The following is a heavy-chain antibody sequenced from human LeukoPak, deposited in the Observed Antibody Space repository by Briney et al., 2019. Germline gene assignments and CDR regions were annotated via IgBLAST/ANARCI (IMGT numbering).Heavy chain of an antibody. CDR2: IYSGGTT. V-gene: IGHV3-66*02. CDR1: EFTVSDNY. CDR3: ARDTRRAPIAAGDY. J-gene: IGHJ4*02. D-gene: IGHD6-13*01. Sequence: PGGSLRLSCTASEFTVSDNYIYWVRQAPGKGLECVSVIYSGGTTYYADSVKGRFTISRDNSNNTVYLQMNSLRAADTAMYYCARDTRRAPIAAGDYWGQGTMVTVSS.